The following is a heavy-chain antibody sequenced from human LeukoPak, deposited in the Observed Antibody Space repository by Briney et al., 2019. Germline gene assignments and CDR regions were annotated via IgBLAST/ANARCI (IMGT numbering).Heavy chain of an antibody. CDR1: GDSVSNYY. CDR2: ITYAGSR. D-gene: IGHD5-24*01. J-gene: IGHJ4*02. CDR3: AISPNAYTLAY. V-gene: IGHV4-59*02. Sequence: SETLSLTCSVSGDSVSNYYWNCIRQSPGKGLEWIAYITYAGSRNYNPSLKSRVPISLDTSKNEFSLRLTSVTAADTAFYYCAISPNAYTLAYWGQGTLVTVSS.